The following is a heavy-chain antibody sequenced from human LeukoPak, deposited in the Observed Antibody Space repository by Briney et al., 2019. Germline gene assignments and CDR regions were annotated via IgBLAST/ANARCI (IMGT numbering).Heavy chain of an antibody. CDR3: ARLRSGTSGYYSLDV. CDR1: GGSISSYY. D-gene: IGHD3-3*01. J-gene: IGHJ6*02. CDR2: IYTSGST. V-gene: IGHV4-4*07. Sequence: SETLSLTCTVSGGSISSYYWSWIRQPAGKGLEWIGLIYTSGSTNYNPSLKSRVTISVDTSKNQFSLRLSSVTAADTAVYFCARLRSGTSGYYSLDVWGQGTTVTVSS.